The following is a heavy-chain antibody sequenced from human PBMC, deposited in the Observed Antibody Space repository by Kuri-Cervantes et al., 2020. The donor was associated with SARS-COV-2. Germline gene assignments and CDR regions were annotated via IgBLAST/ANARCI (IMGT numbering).Heavy chain of an antibody. Sequence: SETLSLTCTVSGGSIRSSSYYWGWIRQPPGKGLEWIVEIKNSGSTNYNPSLRSLVTLSVDTSKNQYSLKLSSVTAAKTAVYYCAGDKLQFAAFDIWGHGTIVTVSS. CDR3: AGDKLQFAAFDI. V-gene: IGHV4-39*07. J-gene: IGHJ3*02. CDR2: IKNSGST. CDR1: GGSIRSSSYY. D-gene: IGHD5-24*01.